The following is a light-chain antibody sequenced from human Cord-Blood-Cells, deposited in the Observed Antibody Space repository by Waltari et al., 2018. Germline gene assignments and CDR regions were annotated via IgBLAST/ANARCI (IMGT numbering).Light chain of an antibody. CDR3: QQRSNWPLT. CDR2: DAS. V-gene: IGKV3-11*01. J-gene: IGKJ4*01. CDR1: QSVSSY. Sequence: IVFTKSPATLSLSPGETATLSCTASQSVSSYLAWYQQKPDQARRLLIYDASNRATGIPARFSGSGSGTDFTLTISSLEPEDFAVYYCQQRSNWPLTFGGGTKVEIK.